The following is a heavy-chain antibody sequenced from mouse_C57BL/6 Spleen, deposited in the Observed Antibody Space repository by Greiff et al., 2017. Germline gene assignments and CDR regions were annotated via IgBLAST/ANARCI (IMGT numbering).Heavy chain of an antibody. CDR2: ISSGGSYT. Sequence: EVKLMESGGDLVKPGGSLKLSCAASGFTFSSYGMSWVRQTPDKRLEWVATISSGGSYTYYPDSVKGRFTISRDNAKNTLYLQMSSLKSEDTAMYYCARQRDYAMDYWGQEPQSPSPQ. V-gene: IGHV5-6*01. CDR3: ARQRDYAMDY. J-gene: IGHJ4*01. CDR1: GFTFSSYG.